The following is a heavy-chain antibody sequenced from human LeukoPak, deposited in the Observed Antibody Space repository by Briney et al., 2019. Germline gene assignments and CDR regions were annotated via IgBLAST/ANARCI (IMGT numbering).Heavy chain of an antibody. CDR1: GFTFDDYG. CDR2: INWNGGST. D-gene: IGHD3-22*01. Sequence: GGSLRLSCAASGFTFDDYGMSWVRQAPGKGLEWVSGINWNGGSTGYADSVKGRFTISRDNAKNSLYLQMNSLRAEDTALYYCARGEYYYDSSGYYGEDYWGQGTLVTVPS. V-gene: IGHV3-20*04. CDR3: ARGEYYYDSSGYYGEDY. J-gene: IGHJ4*02.